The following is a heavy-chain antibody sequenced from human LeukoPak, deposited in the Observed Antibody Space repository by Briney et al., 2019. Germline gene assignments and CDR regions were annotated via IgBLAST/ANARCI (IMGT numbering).Heavy chain of an antibody. CDR3: AINPRAYCSSTSCYSFDY. CDR1: GFTFSGYA. CDR2: ISGGGGTT. D-gene: IGHD2-2*01. V-gene: IGHV3-23*01. J-gene: IGHJ4*02. Sequence: GGSLRLSCAASGFTFSGYAISWVRQAPGKGLEWVSSISGGGGTTYYADSVKGRFTISRDNSKNTLYLQMNSLRAEDTAVYFCAINPRAYCSSTSCYSFDYWGQGTLVTVSS.